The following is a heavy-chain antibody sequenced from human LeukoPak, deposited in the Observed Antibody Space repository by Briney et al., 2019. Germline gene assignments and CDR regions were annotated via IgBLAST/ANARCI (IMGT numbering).Heavy chain of an antibody. CDR1: GYSFTSYW. Sequence: GESLKISCKGSGYSFTSYWIGWVRQMPGKGLEWMGIIYPGDSDTRYSPSFQGQVTISADKSISTAYLQWSSLKASDTAMYYCARALLLWFGQPQGGYYFGYWGQGTLVTVSS. CDR3: ARALLLWFGQPQGGYYFGY. CDR2: IYPGDSDT. J-gene: IGHJ4*02. D-gene: IGHD3-10*01. V-gene: IGHV5-51*01.